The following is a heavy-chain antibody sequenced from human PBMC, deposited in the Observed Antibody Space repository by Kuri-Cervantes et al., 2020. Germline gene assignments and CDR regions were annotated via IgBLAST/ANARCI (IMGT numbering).Heavy chain of an antibody. CDR3: ARGGSGFDY. CDR2: MHPNSANT. Sequence: ASVKVSCKASGGTFSNYAISWVRQAPGQGLEWVGWMHPNSANTGYAQKFQGRVLMTRNASISTAYMELSSLRSEDTAVYYCARGGSGFDYWGQGTLVTVSS. CDR1: GGTFSNYA. V-gene: IGHV1-8*02. D-gene: IGHD1-1*01. J-gene: IGHJ4*02.